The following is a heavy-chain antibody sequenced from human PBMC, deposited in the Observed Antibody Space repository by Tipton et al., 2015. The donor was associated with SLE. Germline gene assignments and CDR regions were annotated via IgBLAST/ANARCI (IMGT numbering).Heavy chain of an antibody. CDR1: GGSISSSSYY. D-gene: IGHD7-27*01. CDR3: ARQAPNWGPPDWYCDV. Sequence: LRLSCTVSGGSISSSSYYWGWIRQVPEKGLEWIGYIFYSGSTDYSPSLKSRVTMSMDMSKNQFFLTLTSVTAADTAVYFCARQAPNWGPPDWYCDVWGRGILVTVSS. J-gene: IGHJ2*01. CDR2: IFYSGST. V-gene: IGHV4-61*05.